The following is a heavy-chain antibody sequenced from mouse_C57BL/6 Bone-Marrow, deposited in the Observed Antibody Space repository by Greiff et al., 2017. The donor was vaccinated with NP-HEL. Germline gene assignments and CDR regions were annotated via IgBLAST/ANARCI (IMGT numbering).Heavy chain of an antibody. J-gene: IGHJ2*01. CDR3: ARKGGVYYDYDVYYFDY. CDR1: GYTFTSYG. CDR2: IYPRSGNT. V-gene: IGHV1-81*01. Sequence: QVQLKQSGAELARPGASVKLSCKASGYTFTSYGISWVKQRTGQGLEWIGEIYPRSGNTYYNEKFKGKATLTADKSSSTAYMELRSLTSEDSAVYFCARKGGVYYDYDVYYFDYWGQGTTLTVSS. D-gene: IGHD2-4*01.